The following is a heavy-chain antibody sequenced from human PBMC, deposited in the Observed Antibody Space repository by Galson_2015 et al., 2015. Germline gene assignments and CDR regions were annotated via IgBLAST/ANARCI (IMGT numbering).Heavy chain of an antibody. V-gene: IGHV1-2*06. D-gene: IGHD3-3*01. J-gene: IGHJ4*02. Sequence: SVKVSCKASGYTFTGYYMHWVRQAPGQGLEWMGRINPNSGDTNYAQKFQGRVTMTRDTSISTAYMELSRLRSDDTAVYYCARDPNDFWSGYFFDYWGQGTLVTVSS. CDR1: GYTFTGYY. CDR3: ARDPNDFWSGYFFDY. CDR2: INPNSGDT.